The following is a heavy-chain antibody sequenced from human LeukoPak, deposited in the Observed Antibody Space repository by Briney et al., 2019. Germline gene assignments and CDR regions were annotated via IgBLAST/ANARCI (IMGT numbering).Heavy chain of an antibody. CDR1: GFTFSSYW. CDR2: IKQDGSEK. CDR3: AREGAAMVLDFDY. V-gene: IGHV3-7*01. D-gene: IGHD5-18*01. J-gene: IGHJ4*02. Sequence: PGGSLRLPCAASGFTFSSYWMSWVRQAPGKGLEWVANIKQDGSEKYYVDSVKGRFTISRDNAKNSLYLQMNSLRAEDTAVYYCAREGAAMVLDFDYWGQGTLVTVSS.